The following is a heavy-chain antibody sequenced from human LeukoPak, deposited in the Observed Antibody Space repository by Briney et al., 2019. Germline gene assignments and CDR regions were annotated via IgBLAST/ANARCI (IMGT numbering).Heavy chain of an antibody. V-gene: IGHV3-21*01. CDR2: ISSSSSYI. Sequence: GGSLRLSCAASGFTFSSYSMNWVRQAPGKGLEWVSSISSSSSYIYYADSVKGRFTISRDNARNSVYLQMNSLRAEDTAVYYCVRDEDPTYYEDWGQGTLVTVSS. J-gene: IGHJ4*02. CDR3: VRDEDPTYYED. CDR1: GFTFSSYS.